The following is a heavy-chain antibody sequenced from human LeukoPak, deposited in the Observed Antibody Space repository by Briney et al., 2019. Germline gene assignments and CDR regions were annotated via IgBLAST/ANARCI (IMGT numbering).Heavy chain of an antibody. D-gene: IGHD6-19*01. CDR2: ISNIDGTI. V-gene: IGHV3-48*01. J-gene: IGHJ4*02. Sequence: AGGSLRLSCAGSGFTFGSHTMNWVRQAPGKGLEWVSYISNIDGTIYYADSVRGRFTVSRDNAKNSLYLQINSLRAEDTAVYYCARGSAWSIYYFDYWGQGTLVTVSS. CDR3: ARGSAWSIYYFDY. CDR1: GFTFGSHT.